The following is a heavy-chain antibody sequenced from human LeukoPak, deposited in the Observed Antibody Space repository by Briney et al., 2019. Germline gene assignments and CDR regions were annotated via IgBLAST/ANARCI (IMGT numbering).Heavy chain of an antibody. V-gene: IGHV3-23*01. D-gene: IGHD5-24*01. CDR3: ASPSAEMTVINGWYFDV. Sequence: GGSLRLSCAASGFTFSNSAMSWVRQAPGKGLEWVSGISGSGGSTYYADSVKGRFTISRDYSKNTLYLQMNNLRAEDTAVYYCASPSAEMTVINGWYFDVWGRGTLVTVSS. J-gene: IGHJ2*01. CDR2: ISGSGGST. CDR1: GFTFSNSA.